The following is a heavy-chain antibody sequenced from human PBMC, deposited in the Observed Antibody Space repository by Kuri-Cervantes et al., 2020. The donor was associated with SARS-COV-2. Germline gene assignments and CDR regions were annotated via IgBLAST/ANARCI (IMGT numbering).Heavy chain of an antibody. CDR2: IYHSGST. CDR1: GFTFSNAW. J-gene: IGHJ4*02. CDR3: ARREMATMSFDY. D-gene: IGHD5-24*01. Sequence: GSLRLSCAASGFTFSNAWMSWVRQAPGKGLEWIGSIYHSGSTYYNPSLKSRVTISVDTSKNQFSLKLSSVTAADTAVYYCARREMATMSFDYWGQGTLVTVSS. V-gene: IGHV4-38-2*01.